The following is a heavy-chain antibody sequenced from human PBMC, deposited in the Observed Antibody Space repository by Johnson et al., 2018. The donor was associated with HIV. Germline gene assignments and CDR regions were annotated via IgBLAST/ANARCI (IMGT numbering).Heavy chain of an antibody. J-gene: IGHJ3*02. Sequence: QVQVVESGGGLVKPGGSLRLSCAASAFTFSDYYMSWIRQAPGKGLEWVAFIRYDGSNKFYADSVKGRFTISRDNSKNTLYLQMNSLRAEDTAVYYCAPIAAAAFDIWGQGTMVTVSS. CDR3: APIAAAAFDI. V-gene: IGHV3-30*02. CDR2: IRYDGSNK. D-gene: IGHD6-6*01. CDR1: AFTFSDYY.